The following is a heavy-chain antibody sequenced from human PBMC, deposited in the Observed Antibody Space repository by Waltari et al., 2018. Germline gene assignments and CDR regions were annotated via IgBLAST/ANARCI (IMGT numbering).Heavy chain of an antibody. CDR1: GFTFSGFTFHHYT. J-gene: IGHJ3*02. CDR2: INWNSGRI. CDR3: AKDIQGYTSRGFDI. Sequence: EVQLVESGGGLVQPGRSLKLSCTVSGFTFSGFTFHHYTMYWVRQTPGKGLEWVSDINWNSGRIGYADSVKGRFTISRDNGKNSLYLQMNSLRPEDTALYYCAKDIQGYTSRGFDIWGQGTMVTVSS. V-gene: IGHV3-9*01. D-gene: IGHD5-12*01.